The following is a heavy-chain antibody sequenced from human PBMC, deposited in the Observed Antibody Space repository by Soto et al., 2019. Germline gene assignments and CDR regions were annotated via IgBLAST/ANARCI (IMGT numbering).Heavy chain of an antibody. CDR2: ISGSGGST. D-gene: IGHD4-17*01. V-gene: IGHV3-23*01. J-gene: IGHJ3*02. CDR3: AKEHTASDAFDI. CDR1: GFTFSSYA. Sequence: EVQLLESGGGLVQPGGSLRLSCAASGFTFSSYAMSWVRQAPGKGLEWVSAISGSGGSTYYADSVKGRFTISRDNSKNRRYLQMNSLGAEETAVYYCAKEHTASDAFDIWGQGTMVNVSS.